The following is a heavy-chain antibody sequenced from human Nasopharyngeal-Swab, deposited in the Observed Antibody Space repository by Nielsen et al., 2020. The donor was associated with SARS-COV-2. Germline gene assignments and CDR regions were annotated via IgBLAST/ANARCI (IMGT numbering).Heavy chain of an antibody. CDR3: SGDFWSGYPDAFDI. D-gene: IGHD3-3*01. Sequence: RQPPGKGLEWIGEIYHSGSTNYNPSLKSRVAISVDKSKNQFSLKLSSVTATDTAVYYCSGDFWSGYPDAFDIWGQGTMVTVSS. J-gene: IGHJ3*02. V-gene: IGHV4-4*02. CDR2: IYHSGST.